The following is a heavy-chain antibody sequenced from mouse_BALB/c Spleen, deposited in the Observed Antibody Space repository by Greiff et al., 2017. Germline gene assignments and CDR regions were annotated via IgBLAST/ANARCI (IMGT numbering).Heavy chain of an antibody. CDR3: AGGYAMDY. CDR2: ISDGGSYT. Sequence: EVHLVESGGGLVKPGGSLKLSCAASGFTFSDYYMYWVRQTPEKRLEWVATISDGGSYTYYPDSVKGRFTISRDNAKNNLYLQMSSLKSEDTAMYYCAGGYAMDYWGQGTSVTVSS. V-gene: IGHV5-4*02. J-gene: IGHJ4*01. CDR1: GFTFSDYY.